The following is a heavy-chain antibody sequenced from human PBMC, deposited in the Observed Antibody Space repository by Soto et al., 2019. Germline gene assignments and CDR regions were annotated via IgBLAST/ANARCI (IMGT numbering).Heavy chain of an antibody. Sequence: SVSNAWMNWVRQAPGKGLEWVGRIKSKTDGGTTVYAAPVKGRFTISRDDSKNTLYLQMNSLKTEDTAVYYCTTGSWDSSTFDYWGQGTLVTVSS. CDR1: SVSNAW. CDR3: TTGSWDSSTFDY. D-gene: IGHD1-26*01. V-gene: IGHV3-15*07. J-gene: IGHJ4*02. CDR2: IKSKTDGGTT.